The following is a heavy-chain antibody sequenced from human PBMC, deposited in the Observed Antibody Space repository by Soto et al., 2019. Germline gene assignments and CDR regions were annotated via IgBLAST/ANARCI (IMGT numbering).Heavy chain of an antibody. CDR1: GFTFTSDA. CDR2: ISGSGGST. CDR3: AKDKYRTILTGYYKGWFDP. V-gene: IGHV3-23*01. D-gene: IGHD3-9*01. J-gene: IGHJ5*02. Sequence: EVQLLESGGGLVQPGGSLRLSCAASGFTFTSDAMSWVRQAPGKGPEWVSAISGSGGSTYYADSVKGRFTISRDNSKDTLYMQMNSLRAEDTAVYYCAKDKYRTILTGYYKGWFDPWGQGTLVTVSS.